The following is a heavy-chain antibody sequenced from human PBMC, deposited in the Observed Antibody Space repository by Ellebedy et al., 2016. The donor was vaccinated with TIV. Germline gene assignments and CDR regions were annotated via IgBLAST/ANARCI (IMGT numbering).Heavy chain of an antibody. CDR3: ERRVYCGGDCYLFDY. Sequence: AASVQVSCKASGYTFTSYAMHWSGQDPGQRLEWMGWIDAGNGNTKYSQKFQGRVTITRDTSASTAYMELSSLRSEYTAVYYCERRVYCGGDCYLFDYWGQGKLVTVSS. CDR2: IDAGNGNT. V-gene: IGHV1-3*01. D-gene: IGHD2-21*02. CDR1: GYTFTSYA. J-gene: IGHJ4*02.